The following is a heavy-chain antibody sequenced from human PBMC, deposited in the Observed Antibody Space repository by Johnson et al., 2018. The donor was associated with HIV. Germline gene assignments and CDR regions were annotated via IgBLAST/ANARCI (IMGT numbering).Heavy chain of an antibody. D-gene: IGHD3-10*01. CDR1: GFTFSDYY. CDR2: ISSSGSTI. V-gene: IGHV3-11*04. J-gene: IGHJ3*02. CDR3: AGGYCSGSGDAFDI. Sequence: QVQLVESGGCVVQPGRSLRLSCAASGFTFSDYYMSWIRQAPGKGLEWVSYISSSGSTIYYADSVKGRFTISRDNAKNSLYLQMNSLRAEDTAVYYCAGGYCSGSGDAFDIWGQGTMVTVSS.